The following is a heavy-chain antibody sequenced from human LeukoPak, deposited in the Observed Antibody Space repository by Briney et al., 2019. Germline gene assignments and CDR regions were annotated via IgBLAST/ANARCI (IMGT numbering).Heavy chain of an antibody. V-gene: IGHV3-15*01. CDR1: GVTFNNAW. CDR2: MKSKGDGGTT. D-gene: IGHD1-26*01. CDR3: TIGLGRTDYDY. J-gene: IGHJ4*02. Sequence: GGSLRLSCTGSGVTFNNAWMSWVRQAPGRGLEWVGRMKSKGDGGTTDYATPVKGRFTISRDDSKNTLSLQMNSLQTEDTGVYYCTIGLGRTDYDYWGQGTLVTVSS.